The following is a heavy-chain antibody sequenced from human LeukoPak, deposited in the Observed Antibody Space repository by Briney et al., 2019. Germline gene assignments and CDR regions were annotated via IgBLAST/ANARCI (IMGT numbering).Heavy chain of an antibody. CDR3: ARGGDYLDF. CDR2: IKQDGSEK. CDR1: GFTFSIYW. J-gene: IGHJ4*02. V-gene: IGHV3-7*05. Sequence: GGSLRLSWAASGFTFSIYWMSWVGQAPGKGLEWVANIKQDGSEKYYVDSVKGRFTISRDNANNSLYLQMNSLRAEDTAVYYCARGGDYLDFWGQGTLVTVSS.